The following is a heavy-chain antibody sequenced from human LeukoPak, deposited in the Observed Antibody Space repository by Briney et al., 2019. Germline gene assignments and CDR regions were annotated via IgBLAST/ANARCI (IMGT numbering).Heavy chain of an antibody. Sequence: PSETLSLTCTVSGGSISSSSYYWGWIRQPPGKGLEWIGSIYYSGSTYYNPSLKSRVTISVDTSKNQFSLKLSSVTAADTAVYYCARLRYYDSSGPFDYWGQGTLVTVSS. CDR1: GGSISSSSYY. V-gene: IGHV4-39*01. CDR3: ARLRYYDSSGPFDY. D-gene: IGHD3-22*01. J-gene: IGHJ4*02. CDR2: IYYSGST.